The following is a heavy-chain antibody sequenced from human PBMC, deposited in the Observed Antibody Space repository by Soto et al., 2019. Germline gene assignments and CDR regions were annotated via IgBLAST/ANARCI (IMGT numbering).Heavy chain of an antibody. CDR2: LSKSDYT. V-gene: IGHV3-21*01. CDR3: AREDSIIIPAVSDF. D-gene: IGHD2-2*01. Sequence: PGGSLRLSCAVSGFYFNNYGINWVRQPPGKGLEWVSSLSKSDYTYYSDSVRGRFTISRDNAKNSVSLQMNSLRAEDTAVYYCAREDSIIIPAVSDFWGQGTLVTVSS. CDR1: GFYFNNYG. J-gene: IGHJ4*02.